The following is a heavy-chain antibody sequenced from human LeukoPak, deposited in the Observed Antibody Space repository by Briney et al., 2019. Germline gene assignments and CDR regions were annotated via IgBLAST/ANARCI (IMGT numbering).Heavy chain of an antibody. V-gene: IGHV3-23*01. CDR3: AKSTRTYYDILTGYYPPLSGDY. CDR1: GFTFSSYG. J-gene: IGHJ4*02. CDR2: ISGSGGST. D-gene: IGHD3-9*01. Sequence: PGGTLRLSCAASGFTFSSYGMSWVRQAPGKGLEWVSAISGSGGSTYYADSVKGRFTISRDNSKNTLYLQMNSLRAEDTAVYYCAKSTRTYYDILTGYYPPLSGDYWGQGTLVTVSS.